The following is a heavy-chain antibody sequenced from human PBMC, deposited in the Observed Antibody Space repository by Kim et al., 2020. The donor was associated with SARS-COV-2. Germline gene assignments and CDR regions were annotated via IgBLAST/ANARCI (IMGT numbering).Heavy chain of an antibody. D-gene: IGHD4-4*01. CDR3: AREIPAHDYSIYGMDV. CDR1: GFTFSSYG. J-gene: IGHJ6*02. CDR2: IWYDGSNK. Sequence: GGSLRLSCAASGFTFSSYGMHWVRQAPGKGLEWVAVIWYDGSNKYYADSVKGRFTISRDNSKNTLYLQMNSLRAEDTAVYYCAREIPAHDYSIYGMDVWGHGTTVTVSS. V-gene: IGHV3-33*01.